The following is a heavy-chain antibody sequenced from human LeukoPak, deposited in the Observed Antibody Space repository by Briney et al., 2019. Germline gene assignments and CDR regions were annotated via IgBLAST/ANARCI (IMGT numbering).Heavy chain of an antibody. CDR3: ASQQYYFDY. Sequence: SETLSLTCTVSGGSISSGDYYWSWIRQPPGRGLEWIGNIYYSGSTNYNPSLKSRVTISVDTSKNQFSLKLSSVTAADTAVYYCASQQYYFDYWGQGTLVTVSS. CDR1: GGSISSGDYY. CDR2: IYYSGST. J-gene: IGHJ4*02. D-gene: IGHD6-13*01. V-gene: IGHV4-30-4*01.